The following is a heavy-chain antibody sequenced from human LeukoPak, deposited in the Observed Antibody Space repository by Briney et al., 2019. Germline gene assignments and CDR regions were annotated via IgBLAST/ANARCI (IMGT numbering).Heavy chain of an antibody. V-gene: IGHV3-23*01. Sequence: GGTLRLSCAASGFTFSSYGMSWVRQAPGKGLEWVSAISGSGGSTYYADSVKGRFTISRDNSKNTLYLQMNSLRAEDTAVYYCAKGYDISTGYYLDYWGQGTLVTVSS. CDR2: ISGSGGST. CDR1: GFTFSSYG. D-gene: IGHD3-9*01. CDR3: AKGYDISTGYYLDY. J-gene: IGHJ4*02.